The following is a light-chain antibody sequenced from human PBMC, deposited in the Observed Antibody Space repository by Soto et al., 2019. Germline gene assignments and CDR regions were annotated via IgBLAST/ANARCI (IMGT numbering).Light chain of an antibody. Sequence: QSVLTQPPSVSAAPGQMVTISCSGSRSNIGNNYVSWYQQLSGTAPKLLIYDNNKRPSGIPDRFSGSRSGTSATLGITGLQTGDEADYYCGTWGSSLSGYVFGTGTKVTVL. CDR3: GTWGSSLSGYV. CDR1: RSNIGNNY. CDR2: DNN. V-gene: IGLV1-51*01. J-gene: IGLJ1*01.